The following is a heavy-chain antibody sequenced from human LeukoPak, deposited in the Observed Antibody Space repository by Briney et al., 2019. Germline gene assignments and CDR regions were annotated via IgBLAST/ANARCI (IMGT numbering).Heavy chain of an antibody. J-gene: IGHJ4*02. CDR1: GGSFSGYY. V-gene: IGHV4-34*01. Sequence: SETLSLTCAVYGGSFSGYYWSWIRQPPGKGLEWIGEINHSGSTNYNPSLKSRVTISVDTSKNQFSLKLSSVTAADTAVYYCARHGPPHHPPAKRYCSSTSCHIDYWGQGTLVTVSS. CDR3: ARHGPPHHPPAKRYCSSTSCHIDY. D-gene: IGHD2-2*01. CDR2: INHSGST.